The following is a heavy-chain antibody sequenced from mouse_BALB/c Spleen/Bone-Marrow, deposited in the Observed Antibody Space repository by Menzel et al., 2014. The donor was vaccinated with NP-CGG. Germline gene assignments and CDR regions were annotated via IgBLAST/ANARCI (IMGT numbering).Heavy chain of an antibody. J-gene: IGHJ4*01. CDR2: ISSGGST. Sequence: DVKLQESGGGLVKPGGSLKLSCAASGFTFSSYAMSWVRQTPEKRLEWVASISSGGSTYYPNSVKGRFTISRDNTRNILYLQMSSLRSKDTAMYYCASLYFYGSSYYTMDYWGQGTSVTLSS. CDR3: ASLYFYGSSYYTMDY. D-gene: IGHD1-1*01. CDR1: GFTFSSYA. V-gene: IGHV5-6-5*01.